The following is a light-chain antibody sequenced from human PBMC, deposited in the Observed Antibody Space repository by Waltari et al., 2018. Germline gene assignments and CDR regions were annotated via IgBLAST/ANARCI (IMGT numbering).Light chain of an antibody. CDR1: QSIDFY. V-gene: IGKV1-39*01. J-gene: IGKJ1*01. CDR3: QQSYSSPWT. CDR2: ASN. Sequence: DIQMTQSPSSLSASVGDRITITCRASQSIDFYLHSYRQRPGKAPELLIYASNILQSGVPSRFRGSGSGTEFTLTISSLQTEDFAIYYCQQSYSSPWTFGPGTKVEIK.